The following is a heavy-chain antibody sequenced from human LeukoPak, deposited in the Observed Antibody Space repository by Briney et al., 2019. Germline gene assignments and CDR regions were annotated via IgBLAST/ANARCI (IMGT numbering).Heavy chain of an antibody. CDR2: IYYSGST. CDR3: ARDSNYDFWSGYSRYFDL. D-gene: IGHD3-3*01. CDR1: GGSISSYY. J-gene: IGHJ2*01. V-gene: IGHV4-59*01. Sequence: SETLSLTCTVSGGSISSYYWSWIRQPPGKGLEWIGYIYYSGSTNYNPSLKSRVTISVDTSKNQFSLKLSSVTAADTAVYYCARDSNYDFWSGYSRYFDLWGRGTLVTVSS.